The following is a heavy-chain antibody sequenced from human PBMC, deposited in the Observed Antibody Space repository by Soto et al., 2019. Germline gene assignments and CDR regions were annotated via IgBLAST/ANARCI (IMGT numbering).Heavy chain of an antibody. CDR1: GFTFGDYA. J-gene: IGHJ6*03. D-gene: IGHD6-25*01. CDR2: IRSKAYGGTT. V-gene: IGHV3-49*03. Sequence: GGSLRLSCTASGFTFGDYAMSWFRQAPGKGLEWVGFIRSKAYGGTTEYAASVKGRFTISRDDSKSIAYLQMNSLKTEDTAVYYCTRGGGRSHFSYYMDVWGKGTTVTVSS. CDR3: TRGGGRSHFSYYMDV.